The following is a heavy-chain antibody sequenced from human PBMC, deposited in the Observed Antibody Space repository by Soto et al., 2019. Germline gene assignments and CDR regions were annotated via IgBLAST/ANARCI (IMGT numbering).Heavy chain of an antibody. CDR1: GGSISNYY. J-gene: IGHJ4*02. CDR3: ARHRRPGSGNWHGVDS. V-gene: IGHV4-59*08. Sequence: QVQLQESGPGLVKPSETLSLTCTVSGGSISNYYCSWIRQPPGKGLEWIGYIYSNGNTNYNSSLKSRVTISVDTSKNQCSLNLSSMPAADTAVYYCARHRRPGSGNWHGVDSWGRGSLVTVSS. D-gene: IGHD1-1*01. CDR2: IYSNGNT.